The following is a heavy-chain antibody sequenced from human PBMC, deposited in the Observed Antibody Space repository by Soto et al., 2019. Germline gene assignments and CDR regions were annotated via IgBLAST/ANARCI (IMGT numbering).Heavy chain of an antibody. V-gene: IGHV4-59*01. J-gene: IGHJ4*02. Sequence: SETLSLTCTVSGDSISSYSWRWIRQPPGKGLEWIGNIHYNGNTKYSPSLKSRVTMSVDTSKNHFSLKLISVTTADTAVYFCAREGNLGRWIQPIDSWGQGTLVTVSS. D-gene: IGHD2-2*03. CDR3: AREGNLGRWIQPIDS. CDR1: GDSISSYS. CDR2: IHYNGNT.